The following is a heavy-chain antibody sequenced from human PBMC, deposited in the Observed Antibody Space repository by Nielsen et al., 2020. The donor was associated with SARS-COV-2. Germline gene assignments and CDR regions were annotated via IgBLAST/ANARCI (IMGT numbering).Heavy chain of an antibody. D-gene: IGHD6-13*01. V-gene: IGHV3-30-3*01. CDR3: ARGGSSSWYNWFDP. CDR1: GFTFSSSA. CDR2: ISYDGSEE. J-gene: IGHJ5*02. Sequence: GGSLRLSCAASGFTFSSSAMHWVRQAPGKGLEWVAVISYDGSEEYYTESVKGRFTISRDNAKKSLYLQMNSLRAEDTAVYYCARGGSSSWYNWFDPWGQGTLVTVSS.